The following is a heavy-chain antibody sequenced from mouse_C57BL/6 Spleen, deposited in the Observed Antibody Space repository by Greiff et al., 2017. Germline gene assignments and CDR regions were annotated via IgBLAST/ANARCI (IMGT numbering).Heavy chain of an antibody. V-gene: IGHV1-72*01. J-gene: IGHJ1*03. D-gene: IGHD1-1*01. CDR2: IDPNSGGT. CDR3: ARPRYSSRPNWYFDV. Sequence: QVQLQQPGAELVKPGASVKLSCKASGYTFTSYWMHWVKQRPGRGLEWIGRIDPNSGGTKYNEKFKSKATLTVDTTSSTAYMQLSSLTSEDSAVYYGARPRYSSRPNWYFDVWGTGTTVTVSS. CDR1: GYTFTSYW.